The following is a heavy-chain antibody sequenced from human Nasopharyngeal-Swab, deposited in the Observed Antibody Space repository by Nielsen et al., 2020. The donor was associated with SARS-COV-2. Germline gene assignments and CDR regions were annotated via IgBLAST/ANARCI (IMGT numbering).Heavy chain of an antibody. J-gene: IGHJ4*02. Sequence: WIRQPPGKGLEWIGSIYHHSGSIYYNPSLKSRLSISVDTSKNQFSLKLSSVTAADTAVYYCARGSGDYVFDYWGQGTLVTVSS. CDR3: ARGSGDYVFDY. CDR2: IYHHSGSI. V-gene: IGHV4-38-2*02. D-gene: IGHD4-17*01.